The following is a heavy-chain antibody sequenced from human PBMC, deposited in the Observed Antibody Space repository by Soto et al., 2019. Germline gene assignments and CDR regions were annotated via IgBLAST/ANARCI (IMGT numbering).Heavy chain of an antibody. Sequence: EVALVESGGGLVKPGGSLKLSCAASGFTFRTYNMIWVRQAPGKGLEWVSSISAGSSNIYYAPSVKGRCTISRDNAKNLLYLQINSLRAEDTAVYYCARQYPSSSRHFDHWGQGTLVIVSS. CDR2: ISAGSSNI. CDR3: ARQYPSSSRHFDH. V-gene: IGHV3-21*01. CDR1: GFTFRTYN. D-gene: IGHD6-6*01. J-gene: IGHJ4*02.